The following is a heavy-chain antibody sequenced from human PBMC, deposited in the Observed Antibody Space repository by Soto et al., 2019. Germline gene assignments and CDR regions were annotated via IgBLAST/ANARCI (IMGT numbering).Heavy chain of an antibody. D-gene: IGHD3-3*01. V-gene: IGHV4-34*01. CDR3: ARERINNGYYDFWSGYYTFDY. Sequence: SETLSLTCAVYGGSFSGYYWSWIRQPPGKGLEWIGEINHSGSTNYNPSLKSRVTISVDTSKNQFSLKLSSVTAADTAVYYCARERINNGYYDFWSGYYTFDYWGQGTLVTVSS. CDR2: INHSGST. CDR1: GGSFSGYY. J-gene: IGHJ4*02.